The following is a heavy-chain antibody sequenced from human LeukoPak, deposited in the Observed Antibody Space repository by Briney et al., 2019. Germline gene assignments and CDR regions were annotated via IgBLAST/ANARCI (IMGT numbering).Heavy chain of an antibody. V-gene: IGHV4-4*07. CDR3: ARDSEGRGSGYYYYYMDV. D-gene: IGHD3-10*01. CDR1: GGSISSYS. J-gene: IGHJ6*03. CDR2: FKSSGST. Sequence: KASETLSLTCSVSGGSISSYSWSWIRQPAGKGLEWIGRFKSSGSTNYNPSLKSRVTMSVDTSKNQFSLNLSSLTAADTAVYFCARDSEGRGSGYYYYYMDVWGKGTTVTVSS.